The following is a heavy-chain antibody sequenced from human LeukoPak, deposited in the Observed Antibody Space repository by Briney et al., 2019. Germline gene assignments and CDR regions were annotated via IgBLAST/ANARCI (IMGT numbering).Heavy chain of an antibody. J-gene: IGHJ6*03. CDR1: GFTFSSYA. CDR3: ARDRGHYDFWSGYYRYYYYMDV. D-gene: IGHD3-3*01. CDR2: MNSDVSSR. V-gene: IGHV3-74*01. Sequence: GGSLRLSCAASGFTFSSYAMSWVRQAPGKGLVWVSVSRMNSDVSSRSYADSVKGRFTISRDNAKNSLYLQMNSLRAEDTAVYYCARDRGHYDFWSGYYRYYYYMDVWGKGTTVTVSS.